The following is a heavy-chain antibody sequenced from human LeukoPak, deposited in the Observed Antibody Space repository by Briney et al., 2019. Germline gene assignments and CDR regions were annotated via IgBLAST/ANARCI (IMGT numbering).Heavy chain of an antibody. V-gene: IGHV3-23*01. J-gene: IGHJ4*02. CDR2: ISRSDDSPKYST. CDR3: AKLVPAAIGLGYFDY. CDR1: GFTFSSYA. Sequence: GGSLRLSCAASGFTFSSYAMSWVRQAPGKGLEWVSAISRSDDSPKYSTKYADSVTGRFTISRDNSKNTLYLQMNSLRAEDTAVYYCAKLVPAAIGLGYFDYWGQGTLVTVSS. D-gene: IGHD2-2*02.